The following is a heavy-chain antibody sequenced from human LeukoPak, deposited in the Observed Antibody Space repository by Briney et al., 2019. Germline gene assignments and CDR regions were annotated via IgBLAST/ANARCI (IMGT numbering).Heavy chain of an antibody. J-gene: IGHJ3*02. Sequence: GGSLRLSCAASGFTFSSYSMNWVRQAPGKGLEWVSSISSSSSYIYYADSVKGRFTISRDNAKNSLYLQMNSLRAEDTAVYYCARESGTYSIYAFDIWGQGTMVTVSS. CDR1: GFTFSSYS. CDR3: ARESGTYSIYAFDI. CDR2: ISSSSSYI. V-gene: IGHV3-21*01. D-gene: IGHD6-13*01.